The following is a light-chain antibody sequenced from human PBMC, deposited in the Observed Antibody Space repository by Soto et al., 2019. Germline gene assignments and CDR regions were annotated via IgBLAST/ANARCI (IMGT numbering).Light chain of an antibody. CDR2: GAS. J-gene: IGKJ2*01. CDR1: QSVSSNY. V-gene: IGKV3-20*01. CDR3: QQYGSSPYT. Sequence: EIVLTQSPGTLSLSPGERATLSCRASQSVSSNYLAWYQQKPGQAPRLLIYGASSRATGIPDRFSGSGSGTDFTLTISRLEPEDFVVYYCQQYGSSPYTFGQGPKLEIK.